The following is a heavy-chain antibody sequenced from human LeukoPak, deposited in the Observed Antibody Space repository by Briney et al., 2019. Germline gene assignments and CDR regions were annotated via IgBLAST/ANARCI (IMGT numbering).Heavy chain of an antibody. J-gene: IGHJ5*02. D-gene: IGHD4-11*01. V-gene: IGHV1-69*05. Sequence: GASVKVSCKASGGTFSSYAISWVRQAPGQGLEWMGGIIPIFGTATYAQKFQGRVTITTDESTSTAYMELSSLRSEDTAVYYCARVVTTVTTGNWFDPWGQGPLVTVSS. CDR1: GGTFSSYA. CDR2: IIPIFGTA. CDR3: ARVVTTVTTGNWFDP.